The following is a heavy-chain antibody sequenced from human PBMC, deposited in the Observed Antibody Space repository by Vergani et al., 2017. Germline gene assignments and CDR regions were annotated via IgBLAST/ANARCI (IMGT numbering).Heavy chain of an antibody. CDR3: ARAVAAAGLPYWYFDL. J-gene: IGHJ2*01. CDR1: GGSISSYY. Sequence: QVQLQESGPGLVKPSETLSLTCTVSGGSISSYYWSWIRQPPGKGLEWIGYIYYSGSTNYNPSLKSRVTISVDTSKNQFSLKLSSVTAADTAVYYCARAVAAAGLPYWYFDLWGRGTLVTVSS. V-gene: IGHV4-59*01. CDR2: IYYSGST. D-gene: IGHD6-13*01.